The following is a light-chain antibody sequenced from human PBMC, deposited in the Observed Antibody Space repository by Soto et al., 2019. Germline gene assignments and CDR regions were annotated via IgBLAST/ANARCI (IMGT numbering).Light chain of an antibody. V-gene: IGLV2-23*01. CDR2: EGT. CDR1: SDNIGSYNL. J-gene: IGLJ1*01. CDR3: CSFSGTGTQYV. Sequence: QSALTQPASVSGSLGQSITISCTGTSDNIGSYNLVSWYQHKPGKAPKIIIFEGTKRPSGVSNRFSGSRSGNTASLTISGLQDADDADDYCCSFSGTGTQYVFGTGTKLTVL.